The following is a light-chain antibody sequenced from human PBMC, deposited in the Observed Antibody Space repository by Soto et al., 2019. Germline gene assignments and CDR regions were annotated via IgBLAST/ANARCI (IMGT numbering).Light chain of an antibody. V-gene: IGLV1-40*01. CDR2: GNS. J-gene: IGLJ2*01. CDR3: QSYDSSLSGPVV. Sequence: QSVLTQPPSVSGAPGQRVTISCTGGSSKIGAGYDVHWYQQLPGTAPKLLIYGNSNRPSGVPDRFSGSKSGTSASLAITGLQAEDEADYYCQSYDSSLSGPVVFGGGTKLTVL. CDR1: SSKIGAGYD.